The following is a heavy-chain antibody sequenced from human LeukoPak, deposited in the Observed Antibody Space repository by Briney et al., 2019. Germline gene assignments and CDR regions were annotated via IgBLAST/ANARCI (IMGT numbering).Heavy chain of an antibody. CDR3: ARDCSGGSCFSGPFEY. CDR1: GGSISYSSYY. D-gene: IGHD2-15*01. J-gene: IGHJ4*02. V-gene: IGHV4-39*02. Sequence: PSETLSLTCTVSGGSISYSSYYWGWVRRPPGKGLVWIGSIYYTGSSYYNPSLKSRVTISVDTSKNQFSLKLRSVTAADTAVYYCARDCSGGSCFSGPFEYWGQGTLVTVSS. CDR2: IYYTGSS.